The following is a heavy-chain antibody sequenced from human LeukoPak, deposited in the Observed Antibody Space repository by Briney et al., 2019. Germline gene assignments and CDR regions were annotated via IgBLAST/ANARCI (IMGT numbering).Heavy chain of an antibody. D-gene: IGHD1-26*01. CDR3: AKGGGIMGDFDY. Sequence: GGSLRLSCAASGFTFSSYAMSWVRQAPGKGLEWVSAISGSGGSTHYADSVKGRFTISRDNSKNTLYLQMNSLRAEDTAVYYCAKGGGIMGDFDYWGQGTLVTVSS. V-gene: IGHV3-23*01. CDR1: GFTFSSYA. J-gene: IGHJ4*02. CDR2: ISGSGGST.